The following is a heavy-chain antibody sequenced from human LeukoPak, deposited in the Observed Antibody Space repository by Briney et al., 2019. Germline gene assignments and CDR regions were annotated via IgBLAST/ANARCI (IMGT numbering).Heavy chain of an antibody. D-gene: IGHD3-9*01. CDR3: AKWGDYDILTGYYDPDY. V-gene: IGHV3-23*01. CDR2: ISGRDDST. J-gene: IGHJ4*02. Sequence: GASLRLSCAASGFTVTNYAMYWVRQAPGKGLEWVSAISGRDDSTHYADSVKGRFTISRDTSKNTLFLQMNSLRAEDTAVYYCAKWGDYDILTGYYDPDYWGQGTLVTVSS. CDR1: GFTVTNYA.